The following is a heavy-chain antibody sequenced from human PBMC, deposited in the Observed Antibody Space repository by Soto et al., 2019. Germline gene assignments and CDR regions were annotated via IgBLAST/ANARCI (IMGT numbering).Heavy chain of an antibody. Sequence: EVQLLESGGGLVQPGGSLRLSCAASGFTFSSYAMSWVRQALGKGLEWVSAISGSGGSTYYADSVKGRFTISRDNSKNTLYLQMNSLRAEDTAVYYCAKDSSSSWYYFDYWGQGTLVTVSS. CDR1: GFTFSSYA. D-gene: IGHD6-13*01. CDR2: ISGSGGST. CDR3: AKDSSSSWYYFDY. J-gene: IGHJ4*02. V-gene: IGHV3-23*01.